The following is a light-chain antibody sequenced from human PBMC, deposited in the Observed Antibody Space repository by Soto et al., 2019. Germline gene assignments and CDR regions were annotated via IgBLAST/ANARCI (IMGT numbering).Light chain of an antibody. Sequence: DIVMTQSPDSLAVSLGERATINCKSSQSVLYSSNNKNYLAWYQQKPGQPPKVLIYWASTRESGVPDRFSGSGSATDFTLTIGSLQAEDVAVYYCQQYYSTPRTFGQGTKVEIK. CDR3: QQYYSTPRT. CDR2: WAS. CDR1: QSVLYSSNNKNY. V-gene: IGKV4-1*01. J-gene: IGKJ1*01.